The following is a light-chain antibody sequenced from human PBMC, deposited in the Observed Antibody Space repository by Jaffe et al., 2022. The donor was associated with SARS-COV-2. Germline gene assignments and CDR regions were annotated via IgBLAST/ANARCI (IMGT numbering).Light chain of an antibody. CDR3: LQDYTYPLT. CDR1: QGIRND. CDR2: AAS. J-gene: IGKJ4*01. Sequence: AIQMTQSPSSLSASVGDRVTITCRASQGIRNDLGWYQQKPGKAPKLLIYAASSLESGVPSRFSGRGSGTDFSLTISSLQPEDSATYFCLQDYTYPLTFGGGTKVEIK. V-gene: IGKV1-6*01.